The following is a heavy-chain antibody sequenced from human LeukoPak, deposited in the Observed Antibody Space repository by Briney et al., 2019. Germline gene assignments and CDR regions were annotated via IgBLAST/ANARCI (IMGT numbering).Heavy chain of an antibody. Sequence: GGSLRLSCAASGFTFSNYGMHWVRQAPGKGLEWVSAISGSGGSTYYADSVKGRFTISRDNSKNTLYLQMNSLRAEDTAVYYCAASGYYYDSSGYSRHYWDQGTLVTVSS. CDR2: ISGSGGST. J-gene: IGHJ4*02. V-gene: IGHV3-23*01. CDR3: AASGYYYDSSGYSRHY. CDR1: GFTFSNYG. D-gene: IGHD3-22*01.